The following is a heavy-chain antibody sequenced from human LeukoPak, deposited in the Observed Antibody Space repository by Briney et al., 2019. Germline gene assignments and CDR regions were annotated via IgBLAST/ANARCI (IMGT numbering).Heavy chain of an antibody. Sequence: GGSLRLSCAASGFTFSSYAMSWVRQAPGKGLEWVSAISGSGGSTYYADSVKGRFTISRDNSKNTLYLQMNSLSAEDTAVYYCAKARSNGDAFDYWGQGTLVTVSS. J-gene: IGHJ4*02. V-gene: IGHV3-23*01. CDR3: AKARSNGDAFDY. D-gene: IGHD4-17*01. CDR2: ISGSGGST. CDR1: GFTFSSYA.